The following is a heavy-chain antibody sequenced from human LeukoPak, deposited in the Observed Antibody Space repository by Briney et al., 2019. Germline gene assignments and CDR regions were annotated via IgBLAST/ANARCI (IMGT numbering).Heavy chain of an antibody. J-gene: IGHJ4*02. CDR1: GFAFSDYY. CDR3: ARDPPSGYDSPGD. D-gene: IGHD3-22*01. CDR2: INQDGSEK. V-gene: IGHV3-7*01. Sequence: PGGSLRLSCAASGFAFSDYYMSWIRQAPGKGLEWVANINQDGSEKYYVDSVKGRFTISRDNANNSLYLQMNSLRAEDTAVYYCARDPPSGYDSPGDWGQGTLVTVSS.